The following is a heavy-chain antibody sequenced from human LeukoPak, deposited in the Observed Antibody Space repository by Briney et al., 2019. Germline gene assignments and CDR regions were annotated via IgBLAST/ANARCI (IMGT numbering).Heavy chain of an antibody. CDR1: GGSISSSNW. CDR3: ARTDGSGSYYDYYGMDV. CDR2: IYHSGST. V-gene: IGHV4-4*02. D-gene: IGHD3-10*01. Sequence: KTSETLSLTCAVSGGSISSSNWWSWVRQPPGKGLEWIGEIYHSGSTNYNPSLKSRVTISVDKSKNQFSLKLSSVTAADTAVYYCARTDGSGSYYDYYGMDVWGQGTTVTVSS. J-gene: IGHJ6*02.